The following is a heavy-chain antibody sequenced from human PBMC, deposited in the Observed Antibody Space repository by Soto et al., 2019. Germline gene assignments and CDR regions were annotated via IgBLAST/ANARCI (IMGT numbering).Heavy chain of an antibody. CDR3: TKQDGAGFKT. CDR1: GGDLTNSG. D-gene: IGHD5-12*01. J-gene: IGHJ4*02. V-gene: IGHV1-69*04. Sequence: QVHLVQSGAEMKKPGSSVKVSCKVSGGDLTNSGISWVRQAPGQGLEWMGGIFPLLAMVDYSQKFQGRVTITAGEYTNIAYPALDSLRPEDTAVFDCTKQDGAGFKTWGQGSLVIVSP. CDR2: IFPLLAMV.